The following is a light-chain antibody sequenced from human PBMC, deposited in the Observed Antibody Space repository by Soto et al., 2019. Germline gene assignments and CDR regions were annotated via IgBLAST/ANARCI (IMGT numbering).Light chain of an antibody. CDR2: DNN. Sequence: QSVLTQPPSVSAAPGQKITISCSGSSSNIGINYVSWFQHLPGTAPKLLMYDNNKRPSGIPDRFSGSKSGTSATLGITGLQPGDEADYYCGTWDSSLSVYVFGTGTKLTVL. J-gene: IGLJ1*01. CDR3: GTWDSSLSVYV. CDR1: SSNIGINY. V-gene: IGLV1-51*01.